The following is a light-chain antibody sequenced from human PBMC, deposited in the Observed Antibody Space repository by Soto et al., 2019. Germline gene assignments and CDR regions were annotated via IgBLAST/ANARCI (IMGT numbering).Light chain of an antibody. J-gene: IGKJ2*01. CDR3: HQYGSAPNT. CDR1: QSVSSSY. CDR2: GAS. V-gene: IGKV3-20*01. Sequence: EIVLTQSPGTLSLSPGERATLSCRASQSVSSSYLAWYQQKPGQAPRLLIYGASSRSTGIPDRFSGSGSGKYFTLTIIRLEPEDFAVYSCHQYGSAPNTCGQGTKLEIK.